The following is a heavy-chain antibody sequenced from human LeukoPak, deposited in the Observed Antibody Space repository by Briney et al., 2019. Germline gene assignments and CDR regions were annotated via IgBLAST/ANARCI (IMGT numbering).Heavy chain of an antibody. V-gene: IGHV4-34*01. J-gene: IGHJ4*02. D-gene: IGHD3-10*01. CDR3: ARGTMVRGVIRHFDY. CDR2: INHSGST. CDR1: GGSFSGYY. Sequence: KPSETLSLTCAVYGGSFSGYYWGWIRQPPGKGLEWIGEINHSGSTTYNPSLKSRVTISVDTFKNQFSLKLSSVTAADTAVYYCARGTMVRGVIRHFDYWGQGTLVTVSS.